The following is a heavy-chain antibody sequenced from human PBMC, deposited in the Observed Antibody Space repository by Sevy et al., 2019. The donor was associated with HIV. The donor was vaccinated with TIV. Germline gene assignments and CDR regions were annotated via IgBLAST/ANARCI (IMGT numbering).Heavy chain of an antibody. CDR2: IRNKAYDGTT. Sequence: GGSLRLSCKASGFTFGDYAMSWFRQAPGKGLEWVGFIRNKAYDGTTEYAASVKGRFTISRDDSKSIAYLQMNSLKTEDTAVYYCTRDPTEGIAVAGNWYDPWGQGTLLTVSS. D-gene: IGHD6-19*01. CDR3: TRDPTEGIAVAGNWYDP. CDR1: GFTFGDYA. J-gene: IGHJ5*02. V-gene: IGHV3-49*03.